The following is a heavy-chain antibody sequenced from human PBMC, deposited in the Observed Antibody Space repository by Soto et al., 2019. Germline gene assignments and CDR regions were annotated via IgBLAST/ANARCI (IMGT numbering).Heavy chain of an antibody. CDR3: ATMKRARLDS. J-gene: IGHJ4*02. Sequence: QEQVVQSGPAMKEPGSSVKVSCRASGIMSSGYGFSWVRQAPGQGLEWVGMINPILDSTHYAQNLQGRVSLSVDKSRDTAYLEVTSLGLEETAIYFCATMKRARLDSWGRGTVVTVSS. D-gene: IGHD6-25*01. CDR2: INPILDST. CDR1: GIMSSGYG. V-gene: IGHV1-69*09.